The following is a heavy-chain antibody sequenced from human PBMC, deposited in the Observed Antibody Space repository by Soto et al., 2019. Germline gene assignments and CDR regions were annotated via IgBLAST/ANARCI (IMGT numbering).Heavy chain of an antibody. Sequence: SETLSLTCSVSGDSVSSGAYYWSWIRQPPGKGLEWIGYVYYSGSTSYNPSLETGVTITVDTSKNQFSLKLTSVTPADTAIYYCARVKRSTSRLDPWGQGTLVTVSS. CDR1: GDSVSSGAYY. CDR3: ARVKRSTSRLDP. CDR2: VYYSGST. D-gene: IGHD1-26*01. V-gene: IGHV4-61*08. J-gene: IGHJ5*02.